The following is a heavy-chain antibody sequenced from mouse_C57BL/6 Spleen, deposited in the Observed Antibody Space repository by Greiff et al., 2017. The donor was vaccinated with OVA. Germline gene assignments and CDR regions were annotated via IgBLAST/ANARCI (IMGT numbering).Heavy chain of an antibody. J-gene: IGHJ2*01. V-gene: IGHV10-1*01. CDR3: VRDGSSYYFDC. CDR2: IRSKSNNYAT. CDR1: GFSFNTYA. D-gene: IGHD1-1*01. Sequence: EVQLQESGGGLVQPKGSLKLSCAASGFSFNTYAMNWVRQAPGQGLEWVARIRSKSNNYATYYDDSVKDRFTISRDESESMLYLQMNNLKTEDTAMYYCVRDGSSYYFDCWGQGPTLTVSS.